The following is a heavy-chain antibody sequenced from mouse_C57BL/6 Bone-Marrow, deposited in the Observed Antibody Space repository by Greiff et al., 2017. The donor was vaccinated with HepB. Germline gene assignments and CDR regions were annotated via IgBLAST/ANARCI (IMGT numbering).Heavy chain of an antibody. CDR2: IDPSDSYT. CDR3: ARSGKSKAVYYGNYGAMDY. CDR1: GYTFTSYW. D-gene: IGHD2-1*01. J-gene: IGHJ4*01. Sequence: QVHVKQSGAELVKPGASVKLSCKASGYTFTSYWMQWVKQRPGQGLEWIGEIDPSDSYTNYNQKFKGKATLTVDTSSSTAYMQLSSLTSEDSAVYYCARSGKSKAVYYGNYGAMDYWGQGTSVTVSS. V-gene: IGHV1-50*01.